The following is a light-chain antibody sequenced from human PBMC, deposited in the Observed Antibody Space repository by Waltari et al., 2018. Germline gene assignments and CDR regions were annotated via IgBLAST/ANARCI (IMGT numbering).Light chain of an antibody. CDR1: SSTIGSNT. Sequence: QSVLTQPPSASGTPGQRVTISCSGSSSTIGSNTVNWYQQLPGTAPKLHIYSNNQRPSGVPDRFSGSKSGTSASLAISGLQSEDEADYYCAAWDDSLNGLYVFGTGTKVTVL. CDR2: SNN. CDR3: AAWDDSLNGLYV. J-gene: IGLJ1*01. V-gene: IGLV1-44*01.